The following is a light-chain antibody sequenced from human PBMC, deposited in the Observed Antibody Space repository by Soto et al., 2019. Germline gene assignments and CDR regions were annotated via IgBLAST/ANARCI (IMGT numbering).Light chain of an antibody. J-gene: IGKJ2*02. CDR1: ESVDRY. CDR2: DAF. V-gene: IGKV3-11*01. Sequence: VLTQSPDVLSLSPGQTATLSCRASESVDRYVAWYQQKVGQAPRLLIYDAFTRATGVAARFSGSGSATDFTLTISSLEPEDFVVYYCQQRARWPSTFGPGTKVEIK. CDR3: QQRARWPST.